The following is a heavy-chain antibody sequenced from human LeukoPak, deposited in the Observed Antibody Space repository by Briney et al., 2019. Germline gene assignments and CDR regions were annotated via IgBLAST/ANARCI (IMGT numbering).Heavy chain of an antibody. D-gene: IGHD3-22*01. CDR3: AKDRPNYYGSNGHYYKLNGDC. CDR2: ITSSGAAT. Sequence: GGSLRLSCAASGFTFSSYAMSWVRQAPGKGLEWVSSITSSGAATYYADSVKGRFTISRDNSDNTLYLQMNSLRAEDTAVYYCAKDRPNYYGSNGHYYKLNGDCWRQGTLVTVSS. J-gene: IGHJ4*02. V-gene: IGHV3-23*01. CDR1: GFTFSSYA.